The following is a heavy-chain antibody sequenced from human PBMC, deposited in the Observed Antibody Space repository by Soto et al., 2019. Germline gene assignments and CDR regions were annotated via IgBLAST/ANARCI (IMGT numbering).Heavy chain of an antibody. D-gene: IGHD3-22*01. V-gene: IGHV3-74*01. CDR1: RLTFYSSG. CDR3: ARPRYDGSGTPFDH. J-gene: IGHJ4*02. CDR2: INGDGSTT. Sequence: AGSTRISCAASRLTFYSSGMPWARKAQGKGLVWVSRINGDGSTTTYADSVKGRFIISRDNAKNMLYLQMNSLTAEDTAVYYCARPRYDGSGTPFDHWGQGTLVTVSS.